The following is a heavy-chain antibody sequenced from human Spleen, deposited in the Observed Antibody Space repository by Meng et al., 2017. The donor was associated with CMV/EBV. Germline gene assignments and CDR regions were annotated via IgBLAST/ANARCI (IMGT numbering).Heavy chain of an antibody. CDR3: ARGDYDFHP. D-gene: IGHD3-3*01. CDR2: ISTYNGNT. J-gene: IGHJ5*02. CDR1: GYTFTRNG. Sequence: ASVKVSCKASGYTFTRNGISWVRQAPGQGLEWMGWISTYNGNTKNAQKFQGRVTLTTDTSTSTAYMELTNLRSDDTAVYYCARGDYDFHPWGQGTLVTVSS. V-gene: IGHV1-18*01.